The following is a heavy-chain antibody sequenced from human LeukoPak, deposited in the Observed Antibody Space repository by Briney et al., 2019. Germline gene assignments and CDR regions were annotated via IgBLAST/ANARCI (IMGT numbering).Heavy chain of an antibody. V-gene: IGHV1-69*05. CDR1: GGTFSSYT. CDR3: ARSKRGDGYNNYTPHYFDY. CDR2: IIPIFGTA. Sequence: GASVKVSCKASGGTFSSYTISWVRQAPGQGLEWMGRIIPIFGTANYAQKFQGRVTITTDESTSTAYMELSSLRSEDTAVYYCARSKRGDGYNNYTPHYFDYWGQGTLVTVSS. D-gene: IGHD5-24*01. J-gene: IGHJ4*02.